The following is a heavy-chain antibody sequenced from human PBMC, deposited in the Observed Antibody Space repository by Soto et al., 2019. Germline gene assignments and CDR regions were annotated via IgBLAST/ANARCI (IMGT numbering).Heavy chain of an antibody. J-gene: IGHJ4*02. CDR3: ARDSVGATGFDY. CDR2: IYYSGST. D-gene: IGHD1-26*01. Sequence: QVQLQVSGPGLVKPSQTLSLTCTVSGGSISSGGYYWSWIRQHPGKGLEWIGYIYYSGSTYYNPSLNSRVTISVDTSKHQFSLKLSSVTAADTPVYYCARDSVGATGFDYWGQGTLVTVSS. CDR1: GGSISSGGYY. V-gene: IGHV4-31*03.